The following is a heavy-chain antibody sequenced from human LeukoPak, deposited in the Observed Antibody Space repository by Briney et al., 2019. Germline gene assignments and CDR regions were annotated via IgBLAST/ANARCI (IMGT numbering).Heavy chain of an antibody. CDR1: GFTFSSYG. Sequence: PGGSLRLSCAASGFTFSSYGMHWVRQAPGKGLEWVAVISYDGSNKYYADSVKGRFTISRDNSKNTLYLEMNSLRAEDTGVYYCARPEGGCSGGTCYPDYWGQGTLVIVSS. CDR2: ISYDGSNK. V-gene: IGHV3-30*03. J-gene: IGHJ4*02. D-gene: IGHD2-15*01. CDR3: ARPEGGCSGGTCYPDY.